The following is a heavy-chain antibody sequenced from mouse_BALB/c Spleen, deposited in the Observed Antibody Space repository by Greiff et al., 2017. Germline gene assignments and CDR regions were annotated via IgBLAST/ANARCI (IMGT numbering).Heavy chain of an antibody. D-gene: IGHD3-1*01. J-gene: IGHJ4*01. Sequence: VQLQQPGAELVRPGASVKLSCKASGYTFTSYWINWVKQRPGQGLEWIGNIYPSDSYTNYNQKFKDKATLTVDKSSSTAYMQLSSPTSEDSAVYYCTRDLGYDAMDYWGQGTSVTVSS. CDR3: TRDLGYDAMDY. CDR2: IYPSDSYT. CDR1: GYTFTSYW. V-gene: IGHV1-69*02.